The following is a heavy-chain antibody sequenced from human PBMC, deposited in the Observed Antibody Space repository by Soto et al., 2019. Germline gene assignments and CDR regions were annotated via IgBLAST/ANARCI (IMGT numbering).Heavy chain of an antibody. V-gene: IGHV6-1*01. CDR2: TYYRSKWYN. Sequence: HSQTLSLTCAISGDSVSSNSAAWNWIRQSPSRGLEWLGRTYYRSKWYNDYAVSVKSRVTINPDTSKNQFSLQLNSVTPEDTAVYYCARGGIVVVPAAMYYGMDVWGQGTTVTVSS. CDR3: ARGGIVVVPAAMYYGMDV. D-gene: IGHD2-2*01. CDR1: GDSVSSNSAA. J-gene: IGHJ6*02.